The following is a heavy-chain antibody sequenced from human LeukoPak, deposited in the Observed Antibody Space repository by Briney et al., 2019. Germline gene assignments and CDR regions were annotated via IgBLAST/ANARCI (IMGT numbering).Heavy chain of an antibody. V-gene: IGHV3-30*04. CDR2: ISFDGTIK. J-gene: IGHJ4*02. Sequence: GGSLRLSCSASGFAMHWVRQAPGKGLEWVGAISFDGTIKYYADSVKGRSTISRDNPNNTLFLQVNSLRPEDTAVYYCARFRNARRGSGAYYFDHWGQGTLVTVSS. CDR3: ARFRNARRGSGAYYFDH. D-gene: IGHD6-6*01. CDR1: GFA.